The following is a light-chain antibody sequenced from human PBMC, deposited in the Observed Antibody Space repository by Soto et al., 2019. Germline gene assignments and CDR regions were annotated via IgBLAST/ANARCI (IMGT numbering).Light chain of an antibody. V-gene: IGKV1-39*01. Sequence: DIQITHSPSSLAASVGDRVTITCRASQSISSYLNWYQQKPGKAPKLLIYAASSLQSGVPSRFTGSGSGTDFTLTISSLQPEDFATYYCQQSYSTPLTVGGGTQV. CDR1: QSISSY. CDR2: AAS. CDR3: QQSYSTPLT. J-gene: IGKJ4*01.